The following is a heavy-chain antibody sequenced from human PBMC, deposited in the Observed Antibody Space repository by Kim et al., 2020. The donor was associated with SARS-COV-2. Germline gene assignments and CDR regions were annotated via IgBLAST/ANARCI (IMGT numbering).Heavy chain of an antibody. CDR1: GFTFSSFG. CDR3: AKRLSGSQANFDY. J-gene: IGHJ4*02. CDR2: ISGSGGDT. Sequence: GGSLRLSCAASGFTFSSFGMSWVRQAPGKGLEWVSAISGSGGDTNYADSVKGRFTISRDNSKSTLDLQMNSLRGEDTAVYYCAKRLSGSQANFDYWGQGTLVTVSS. D-gene: IGHD1-26*01. V-gene: IGHV3-23*01.